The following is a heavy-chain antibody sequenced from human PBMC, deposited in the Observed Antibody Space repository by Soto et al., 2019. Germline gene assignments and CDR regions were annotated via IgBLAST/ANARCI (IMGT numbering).Heavy chain of an antibody. CDR3: ARVVPAARVLWFDP. V-gene: IGHV4-31*03. Sequence: QVQLQESGPGLVKPSQTLSLTCTVSGGSISSGGYYWSWIRQHPGKGLEWIGYIYYSGSTYYNPSLKRRVTISVDPSKNPFSLKLSSVTAADTAVYYCARVVPAARVLWFDPWGQGTLVTVSS. CDR1: GGSISSGGYY. J-gene: IGHJ5*02. D-gene: IGHD2-2*01. CDR2: IYYSGST.